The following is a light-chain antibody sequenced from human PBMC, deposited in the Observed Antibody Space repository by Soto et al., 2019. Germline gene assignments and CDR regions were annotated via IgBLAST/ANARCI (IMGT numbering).Light chain of an antibody. Sequence: QAVVTQEPSLSVSPGGTVTLTCGLSSGSVSTNYYPSWYQQTPGQAPRTLIYSTNTRSSGVPDRFSGSILGNKAALTITGAQADDDSDFYCMLYMGSGTYVFGIATKVTVL. CDR1: SGSVSTNYY. J-gene: IGLJ1*01. V-gene: IGLV8-61*01. CDR3: MLYMGSGTYV. CDR2: STN.